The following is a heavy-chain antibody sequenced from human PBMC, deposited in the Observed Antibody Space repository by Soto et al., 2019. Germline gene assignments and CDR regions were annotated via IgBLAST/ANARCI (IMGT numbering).Heavy chain of an antibody. CDR1: GGSFSVYY. Sequence: QVHLQQWGAGLLKPSETLSLTCAISGGSFSVYYWNWIRQSPGKGLEWIGEVNHAGSSNYNPSLRSRVTISVDTSKNQFSLKLSSVTAADTAVYFCARDSTRRGACDIWGQGTMVTVSS. D-gene: IGHD4-4*01. J-gene: IGHJ3*02. V-gene: IGHV4-34*01. CDR3: ARDSTRRGACDI. CDR2: VNHAGSS.